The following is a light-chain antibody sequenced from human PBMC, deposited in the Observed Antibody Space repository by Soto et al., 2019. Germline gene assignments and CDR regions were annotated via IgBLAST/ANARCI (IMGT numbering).Light chain of an antibody. V-gene: IGLV7-43*01. J-gene: IGLJ1*01. Sequence: QAVVTQEPSLTVSPGGTVTLTCASSTGAVTSGYYPNWFQQKPGQAPRALISSTSNKHSWTPARFSGSLLGGKAALTLSGVQPEDEAEYYCLLYYGGAQLSLYGFGTGTKVTVL. CDR3: LLYYGGAQLSLYG. CDR2: STS. CDR1: TGAVTSGYY.